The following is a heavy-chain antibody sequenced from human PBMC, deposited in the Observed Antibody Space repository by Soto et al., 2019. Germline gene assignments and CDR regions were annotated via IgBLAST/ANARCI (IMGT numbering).Heavy chain of an antibody. Sequence: QLQLQESGSGLVKPSQTLSLTCAVSGGSISSGGYSWSWIRQPPGKGLEWIGYIYHSGSTYYNPSLESRVTISLYRSNNQCSLKLSSVTAADTAVYYCARGSPAMVKSFDYWGQGTLVTVSA. D-gene: IGHD5-18*01. J-gene: IGHJ4*02. V-gene: IGHV4-30-2*01. CDR1: GGSISSGGYS. CDR2: IYHSGST. CDR3: ARGSPAMVKSFDY.